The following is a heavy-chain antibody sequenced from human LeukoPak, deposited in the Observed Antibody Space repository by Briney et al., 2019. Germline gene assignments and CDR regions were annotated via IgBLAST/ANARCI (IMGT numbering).Heavy chain of an antibody. CDR1: GFTFSDYY. J-gene: IGHJ4*02. V-gene: IGHV3-11*01. CDR3: ARDGDIVVVPAAPPRGNFAC. D-gene: IGHD2-2*01. Sequence: GGSLRLSCAASGFTFSDYYMSWIRQAPGKGLEWVSYISSSGSTIYYADSVKGRFTISRDKAKNSLYLQMNSMRAEDTAVYYCARDGDIVVVPAAPPRGNFACWGQGTLVTVSS. CDR2: ISSSGSTI.